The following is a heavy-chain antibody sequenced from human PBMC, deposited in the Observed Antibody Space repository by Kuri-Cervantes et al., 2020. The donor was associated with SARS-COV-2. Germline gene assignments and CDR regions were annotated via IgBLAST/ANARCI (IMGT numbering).Heavy chain of an antibody. CDR2: ISGSGGST. J-gene: IGHJ4*02. CDR1: GFTFSSYA. V-gene: IGHV3-23*01. D-gene: IGHD3-3*01. Sequence: GESLKISCAASGFTFSSYAMSWVRQAPGKGLEWVSAISGSGGSTYYADSVKGRFTISRDNAKNSLYLQMNSLRDEDTAVYYCARHVRPEITIFGVVITADYFDYWGQGTLVTVSS. CDR3: ARHVRPEITIFGVVITADYFDY.